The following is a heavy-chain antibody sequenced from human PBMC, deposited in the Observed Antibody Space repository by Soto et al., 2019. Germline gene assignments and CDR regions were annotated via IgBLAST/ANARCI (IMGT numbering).Heavy chain of an antibody. CDR3: ARSPADIVVVPAAGFFDY. J-gene: IGHJ4*02. D-gene: IGHD2-2*01. Sequence: ASVKVSCKASGYTSTSYGISWVRQAPGQGLEWMGWISAYNGNTNYAQKLQGRVTMTTDTSTSTAYMELRSLRSDDTAVYYCARSPADIVVVPAAGFFDYWGQGTLVTVSS. CDR1: GYTSTSYG. V-gene: IGHV1-18*01. CDR2: ISAYNGNT.